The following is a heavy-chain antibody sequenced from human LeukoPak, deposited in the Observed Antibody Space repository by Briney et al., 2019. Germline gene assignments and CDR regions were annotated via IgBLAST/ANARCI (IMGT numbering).Heavy chain of an antibody. CDR1: GYTFTSYY. CDR3: ARVAAEVVGVPGAIGFGWLRRDYYYMDV. Sequence: ASVKVSCNASGYTFTSYYIHWVRQAPGEGLEWMGIINPSGGSTSYAQKFQGRVTMTRDMSTSTVYMELSSLRSEDTAVYYCARVAAEVVGVPGAIGFGWLRRDYYYMDVWGKGTTVTVSS. CDR2: INPSGGST. V-gene: IGHV1-46*01. J-gene: IGHJ6*03. D-gene: IGHD2-2*02.